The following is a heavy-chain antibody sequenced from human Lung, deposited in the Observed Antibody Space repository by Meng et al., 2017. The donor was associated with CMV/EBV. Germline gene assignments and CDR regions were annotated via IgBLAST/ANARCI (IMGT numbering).Heavy chain of an antibody. CDR3: ARGRGYGLDYFDY. J-gene: IGHJ4*02. Sequence: SETLSLXXTVSGVSISNHYWSWIRQPPGKGLEWIGYVHYTGDTNYKPSLKSRLTTSVDTSKSQFSLKLSSVAAADTAVYFCARGRGYGLDYFDYWGRGTLVTVSS. CDR1: GVSISNHY. CDR2: VHYTGDT. V-gene: IGHV4-59*11. D-gene: IGHD5-18*01.